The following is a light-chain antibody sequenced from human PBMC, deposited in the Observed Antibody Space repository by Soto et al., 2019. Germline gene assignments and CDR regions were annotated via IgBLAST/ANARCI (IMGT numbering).Light chain of an antibody. V-gene: IGLV1-47*01. Sequence: QSVLTQPPSASGTPGQGVTISCSGSTSNIGSNYVYWYQQLPATAPKLLIYRNNQRPSGVPDRFSGSKSGTSASLAISGLRSDDEADYLCATWDDSPNRFYVFRTGTKLTVL. CDR2: RNN. J-gene: IGLJ1*01. CDR3: ATWDDSPNRFYV. CDR1: TSNIGSNY.